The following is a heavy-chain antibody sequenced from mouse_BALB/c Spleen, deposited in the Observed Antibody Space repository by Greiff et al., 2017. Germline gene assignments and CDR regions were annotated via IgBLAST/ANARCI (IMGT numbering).Heavy chain of an antibody. CDR1: GYNFTSYW. J-gene: IGHJ1*01. D-gene: IGHD2-1*01. V-gene: IGHV1-55*01. CDR2: IYPGSGST. CDR3: ARMAYGNRNWYFDV. Sequence: QVQLQQSGAELVKPGTSVKLSCKASGYNFTSYWINWVKLRPGQGLEWIGDIYPGSGSTNYNEKFKSKATLTVDTSSSTAYMQLSSLASEDSALYYCARMAYGNRNWYFDVWGAGTTVTVSS.